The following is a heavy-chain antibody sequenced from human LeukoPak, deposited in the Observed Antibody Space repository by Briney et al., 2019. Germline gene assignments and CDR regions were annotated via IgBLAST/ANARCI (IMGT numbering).Heavy chain of an antibody. J-gene: IGHJ4*02. D-gene: IGHD1-26*01. V-gene: IGHV3-33*01. Sequence: GGSLRLSCAPSGFTFTSYGMHWVRQAPGNGLECVAVIWYDVSNKYYADSVKGRFTISRDNSKNTLYLQMNSLRAEDTAVYYCARGGGAGRPIDYWGQGTLVTVSS. CDR2: IWYDVSNK. CDR1: GFTFTSYG. CDR3: ARGGGAGRPIDY.